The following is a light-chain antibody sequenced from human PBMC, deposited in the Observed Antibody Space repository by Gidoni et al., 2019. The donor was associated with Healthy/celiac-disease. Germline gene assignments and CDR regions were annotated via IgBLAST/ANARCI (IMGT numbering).Light chain of an antibody. CDR3: QQYYSTPRT. V-gene: IGKV4-1*01. CDR1: QSVLYSSNNTNY. Sequence: DIMMTQSPDSLAVSLGERATINCKSSQSVLYSSNNTNYLAWYQQKPGQPPKLLIYWASTRESGVPDRFSGSGSGTDFTLTISSLQAEDVAVYYCQQYYSTPRTFGQGTKVEIK. J-gene: IGKJ1*01. CDR2: WAS.